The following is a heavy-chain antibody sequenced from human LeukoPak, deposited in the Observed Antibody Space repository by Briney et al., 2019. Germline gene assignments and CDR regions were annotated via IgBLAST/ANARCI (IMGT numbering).Heavy chain of an antibody. CDR1: GGSISNSSYY. J-gene: IGHJ6*04. D-gene: IGHD1/OR15-1a*01. Sequence: PSETPSLTCTVSGGSISNSSYYWGWIRQPPGKGLEWIGSMYYSGSTYSGSTFYNPSLKSRVTISIDTSKNQFSLKLRSMTAADTALYYCARRPEHRSFVWGKGTTVTVSS. CDR3: ARRPEHRSFV. CDR2: MYYSGSTYSGST. V-gene: IGHV4-39*01.